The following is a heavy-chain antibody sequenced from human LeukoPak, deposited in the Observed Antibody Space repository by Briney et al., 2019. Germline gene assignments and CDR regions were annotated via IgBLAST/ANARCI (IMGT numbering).Heavy chain of an antibody. Sequence: GGSLRLSCAASGFTFSSYAMSWVRQAPGKGLEWVSAISGSGGSTYYADSVKGRFTISRGNSKNTLYLQMNSLRAEDTAVYYCVKDTYSGSYYYGMDVWGQGTTVTVSS. CDR3: VKDTYSGSYYYGMDV. CDR1: GFTFSSYA. CDR2: ISGSGGST. D-gene: IGHD1-26*01. V-gene: IGHV3-23*01. J-gene: IGHJ6*02.